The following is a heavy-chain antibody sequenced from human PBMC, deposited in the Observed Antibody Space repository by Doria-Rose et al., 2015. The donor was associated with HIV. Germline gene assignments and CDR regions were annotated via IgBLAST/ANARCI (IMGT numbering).Heavy chain of an antibody. V-gene: IGHV4-34*01. Sequence: QVQLQQWGAGLVKPSETLSLTCAVFGGSFSGYYWSWIRQPPGKGLEWIGEINHSGSTNYKTSLNSRVTVSLVTSKNLFALKLSSVTAADTAVYYCARGLLRGGWNDVDYYYGMDVWGQGTTVTVSS. CDR2: INHSGST. J-gene: IGHJ6*02. CDR3: ARGLLRGGWNDVDYYYGMDV. D-gene: IGHD1-1*01. CDR1: GGSFSGYY.